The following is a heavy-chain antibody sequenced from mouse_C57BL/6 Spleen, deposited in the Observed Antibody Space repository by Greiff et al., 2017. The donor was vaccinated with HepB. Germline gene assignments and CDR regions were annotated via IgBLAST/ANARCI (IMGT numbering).Heavy chain of an antibody. Sequence: QVQLQQPGAELVKPGASVKLSCKASGYTFTSYWMQWVKQRPGQGLEWIGEIDPSDSYTNYNQKFKGKATLTVDTSSSTAYMQLSSLTSEDSAVYYCARDRDFDVWGTGTTVTVSS. J-gene: IGHJ1*03. CDR1: GYTFTSYW. CDR2: IDPSDSYT. D-gene: IGHD2-14*01. CDR3: ARDRDFDV. V-gene: IGHV1-50*01.